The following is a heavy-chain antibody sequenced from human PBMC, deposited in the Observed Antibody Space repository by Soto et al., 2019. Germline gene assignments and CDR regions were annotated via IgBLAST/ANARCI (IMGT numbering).Heavy chain of an antibody. CDR3: ARGSGAICGSGGSCYPNYYGMDV. J-gene: IGHJ6*02. V-gene: IGHV1-2*04. Sequence: AASVKVSCKASGYTFTGYYMHWVRQAPGQGLEWMGWINPNSGGTNYAQKFQGWVTMTRDTSISTAYMELSRLRSDDTAVYYCARGSGAICGSGGSCYPNYYGMDVWGQGTTVTVSS. D-gene: IGHD2-15*01. CDR2: INPNSGGT. CDR1: GYTFTGYY.